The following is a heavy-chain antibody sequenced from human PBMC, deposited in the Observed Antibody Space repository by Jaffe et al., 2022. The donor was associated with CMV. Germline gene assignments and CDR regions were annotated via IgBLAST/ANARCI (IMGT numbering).Heavy chain of an antibody. CDR1: GGSISSSSYY. J-gene: IGHJ5*02. CDR3: ARHEAGQWLGPQYNWFDP. Sequence: QLQLQESGPGLVKPSETLSLTCTVSGGSISSSSYYWGWIRQPPGKGLEWIGSIYYSGSTYYNPSLKSRVTISVDTSKNQFSLKLSSVTAADTAVYYCARHEAGQWLGPQYNWFDPWGQGTLVTVSS. V-gene: IGHV4-39*01. D-gene: IGHD6-19*01. CDR2: IYYSGST.